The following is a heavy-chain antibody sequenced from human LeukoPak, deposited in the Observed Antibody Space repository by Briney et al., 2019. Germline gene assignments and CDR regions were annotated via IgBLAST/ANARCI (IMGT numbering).Heavy chain of an antibody. CDR1: GVSISSSSHY. CDR2: ISNSSST. V-gene: IGHV4-39*07. Sequence: SETLSLTCTVSGVSISSSSHYWGWIRQPPGKGLEWIGSISNSSSTYYNPSLKSRVTISVDTSNNQFSLKLSSVTAADTAVYYCATTTIRLGYWGQGTLVTVSS. J-gene: IGHJ4*02. CDR3: ATTTIRLGY. D-gene: IGHD1-26*01.